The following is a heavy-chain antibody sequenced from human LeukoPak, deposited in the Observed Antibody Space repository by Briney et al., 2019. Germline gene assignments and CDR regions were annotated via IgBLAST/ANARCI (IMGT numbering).Heavy chain of an antibody. V-gene: IGHV3-23*01. Sequence: GGSLRLSCAASGFTFSSYAMSWVRQAPGKGLEWVSAISGSGGSTYYADSVKGRFTISRDNSKNTLYLQMNSLRAEDTAVYYCAKDEFSYSSSWSDPYDYWGQGTLVTVSS. CDR1: GFTFSSYA. D-gene: IGHD6-13*01. CDR3: AKDEFSYSSSWSDPYDY. J-gene: IGHJ4*02. CDR2: ISGSGGST.